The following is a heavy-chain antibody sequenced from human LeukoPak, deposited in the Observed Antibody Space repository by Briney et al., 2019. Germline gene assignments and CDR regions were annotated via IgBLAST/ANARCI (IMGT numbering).Heavy chain of an antibody. CDR3: GGLFGVAGVGRGGGDFDY. D-gene: IGHD3-16*01. CDR2: IYYSGST. J-gene: IGHJ4*02. V-gene: IGHV4-39*01. Sequence: SETLSLTCTVSGGSISSSSYYWGWIRQPPGKGLEWIGSIYYSGSTYYNPSLKSRVTISVDTSKNQFSLKLSSVTAADTAVYYCGGLFGVAGVGRGGGDFDYWGQGTLVTVSS. CDR1: GGSISSSSYY.